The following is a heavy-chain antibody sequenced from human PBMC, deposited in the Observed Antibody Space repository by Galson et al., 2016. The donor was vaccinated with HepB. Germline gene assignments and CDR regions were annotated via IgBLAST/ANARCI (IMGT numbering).Heavy chain of an antibody. CDR2: IYSSGST. Sequence: SLRLSCAVSGFSVIANYMSWVRQAPGKGLEWVSVIYSSGSTDYGDSVEGRFIISRDNSKNTLYLQMNSLRAEDTAVYYCARGGHPRMNFDWYYWGQGTPVTVSS. D-gene: IGHD3-9*01. J-gene: IGHJ4*02. CDR3: ARGGHPRMNFDWYY. CDR1: GFSVIANY. V-gene: IGHV3-53*01.